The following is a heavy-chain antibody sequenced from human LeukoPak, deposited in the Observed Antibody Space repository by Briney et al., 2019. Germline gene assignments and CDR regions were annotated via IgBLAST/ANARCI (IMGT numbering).Heavy chain of an antibody. V-gene: IGHV3-7*01. CDR3: ARATVGTGSHYYMDV. CDR2: IKQDGSEK. CDR1: GFTFSSYW. D-gene: IGHD3/OR15-3a*01. J-gene: IGHJ6*03. Sequence: PGGSLRLSCAASGFTFSSYWMSWVRQAPGKGLEWVANIKQDGSEKYYVDSVKGRFTISRDNAKNSLYLQMNSLRAEDTAVYYCARATVGTGSHYYMDVWGKGTTVAVSS.